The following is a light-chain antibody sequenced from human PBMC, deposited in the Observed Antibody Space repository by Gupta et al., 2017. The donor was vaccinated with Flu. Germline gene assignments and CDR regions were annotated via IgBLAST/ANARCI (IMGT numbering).Light chain of an antibody. Sequence: EIVLTQSPGTLSLSPGERATLSSRSSQSVIISYLDWYQQKPGQAPRLLLYGASSRATCIPDRFSGSGSGTDITLTISRLDPENFSVYYCQQYGKTFGQGTKVEIK. CDR2: GAS. V-gene: IGKV3-20*01. CDR3: QQYGKT. J-gene: IGKJ1*01. CDR1: QSVIISY.